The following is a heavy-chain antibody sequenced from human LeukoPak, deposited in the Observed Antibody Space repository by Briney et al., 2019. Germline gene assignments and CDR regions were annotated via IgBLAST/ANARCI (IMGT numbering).Heavy chain of an antibody. D-gene: IGHD1-1*01. CDR3: ARDYRYAFDN. J-gene: IGHJ4*02. CDR1: GFTFSDYS. V-gene: IGHV3-48*01. CDR2: IGIDSGKT. Sequence: GGALRLSCAASGFTFSDYSLNWVRQAPGKGPEWISYIGIDSGKTKYADSVKGRFTISGDKAESSLYLQMSSLRVEDTAVYYCARDYRYAFDNWGQGTLVTVSS.